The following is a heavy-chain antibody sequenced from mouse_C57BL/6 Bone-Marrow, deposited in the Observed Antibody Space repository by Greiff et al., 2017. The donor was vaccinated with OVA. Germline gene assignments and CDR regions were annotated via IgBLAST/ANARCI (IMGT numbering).Heavy chain of an antibody. CDR2: IDPENGDT. CDR3: TTGLLRLDY. D-gene: IGHD2-3*01. J-gene: IGHJ4*01. V-gene: IGHV14-4*01. Sequence: VQLQQSGAELVRPGASVTLSCTASGFKIKDDYMHWVKQRPEQGLEWIGWIDPENGDTEYASKFQGKATITADTSSNTAYLQLSSLTSEDTAVYYCTTGLLRLDYWGQGTSVTVSS. CDR1: GFKIKDDY.